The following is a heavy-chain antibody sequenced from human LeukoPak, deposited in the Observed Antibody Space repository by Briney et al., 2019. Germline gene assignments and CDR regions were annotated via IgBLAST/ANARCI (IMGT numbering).Heavy chain of an antibody. CDR2: IYSGGST. CDR1: GLTVSSNY. J-gene: IGHJ6*03. CDR3: ARVAGSASCYASDHCYMDV. D-gene: IGHD2-2*01. V-gene: IGHV3-53*01. Sequence: GASVILSCSASGLTVSSNYMNWVRQAPGKGLEWVSVIYSGGSTYYADSVKGRFTISRDNSKNTLYLQMNSLRAEDAAVYYCARVAGSASCYASDHCYMDVWGKGTTVTVSS.